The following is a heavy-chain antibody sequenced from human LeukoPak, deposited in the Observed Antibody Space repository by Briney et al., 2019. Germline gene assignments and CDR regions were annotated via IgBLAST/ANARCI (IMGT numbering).Heavy chain of an antibody. CDR3: AREGYGSGNYFSYYGMDV. CDR2: ISISGSTI. D-gene: IGHD3-10*01. V-gene: IGHV3-48*03. CDR1: EFTSSSYE. Sequence: GGSLRLSCAASEFTSSSYEMNWVRQAPGEGLEWVSYISISGSTIYYADSVKGRFTISRDNAKNSLYLQMNSLRAEDTAVYYCAREGYGSGNYFSYYGMDVWGKGTTVTVSS. J-gene: IGHJ6*04.